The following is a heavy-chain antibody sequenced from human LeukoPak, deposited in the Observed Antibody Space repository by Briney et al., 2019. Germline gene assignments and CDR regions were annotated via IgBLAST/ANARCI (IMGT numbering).Heavy chain of an antibody. CDR2: ISAYNGNT. V-gene: IGHV1-18*01. D-gene: IGHD3-3*01. Sequence: ASVKVSCKASGYTFTSYGISWVRQAPGQGLEWMGWISAYNGNTNYAQKLQGRVTMTTDTSTSTAYMELRSLRSDDTAVYYCARESGFLEWLGLKKNWFDPWGQGTLVTVSS. CDR3: ARESGFLEWLGLKKNWFDP. J-gene: IGHJ5*02. CDR1: GYTFTSYG.